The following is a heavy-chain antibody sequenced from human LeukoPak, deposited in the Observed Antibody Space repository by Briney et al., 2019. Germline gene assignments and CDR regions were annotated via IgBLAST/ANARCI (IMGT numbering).Heavy chain of an antibody. J-gene: IGHJ4*02. V-gene: IGHV3-43*02. CDR2: ISGDGGMT. D-gene: IGHD5-12*01. Sequence: GGSLRLSCGGSGFTLDDYGMHWVRQRPGKGLEWVSLISGDGGMTHYADSVKGRFTISRDNSKNSLYLQMNSLRIEDSAFYYCAKDAPYSGRVFDCWGQGTRVTVSS. CDR3: AKDAPYSGRVFDC. CDR1: GFTLDDYG.